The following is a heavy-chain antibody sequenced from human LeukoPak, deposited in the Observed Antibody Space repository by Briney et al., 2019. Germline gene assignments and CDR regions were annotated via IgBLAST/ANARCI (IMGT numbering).Heavy chain of an antibody. Sequence: SQTLSLTCAISGDSVSSNSAAWNWIRQSPSRGLEWLGRTYYRSKWNTDYAVSVKSRITVNPDTSKNQFSLKLSSVTAADTAVYYCARGRGTYYYGSGSYELGYWGQGTLVTVSS. CDR1: GDSVSSNSAA. CDR3: ARGRGTYYYGSGSYELGY. J-gene: IGHJ4*02. V-gene: IGHV6-1*01. D-gene: IGHD3-10*01. CDR2: TYYRSKWNT.